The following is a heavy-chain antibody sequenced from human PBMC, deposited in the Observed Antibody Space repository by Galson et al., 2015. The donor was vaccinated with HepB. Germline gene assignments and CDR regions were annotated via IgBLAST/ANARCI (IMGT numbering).Heavy chain of an antibody. Sequence: SLRLSCAASGFTFSSYSMNWVRQAPGKGLEWVSSISSSSRYIYYADSVKGRFTISRDNAKNPLYLQMNSLRAEDTAVYYCASSFYSSGWYLVDYWGQGTLVTVSS. CDR2: ISSSSRYI. V-gene: IGHV3-21*01. D-gene: IGHD6-19*01. CDR3: ASSFYSSGWYLVDY. CDR1: GFTFSSYS. J-gene: IGHJ4*02.